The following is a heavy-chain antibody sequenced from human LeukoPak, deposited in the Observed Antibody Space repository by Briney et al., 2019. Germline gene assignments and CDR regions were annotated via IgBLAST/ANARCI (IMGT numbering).Heavy chain of an antibody. CDR2: IIPIFGTA. V-gene: IGHV1-69*05. CDR1: GGTFSSYA. D-gene: IGHD2-2*01. Sequence: AASVKVSCKASGGTFSSYAISWVRQASGQGLEWMGGIIPIFGTANYAQKIQGRVTVTTDESTSTAYMELSSLRSEDTAVYYCAGGSTSRLRAWYNWFDPWGQGTLVTVSS. CDR3: AGGSTSRLRAWYNWFDP. J-gene: IGHJ5*02.